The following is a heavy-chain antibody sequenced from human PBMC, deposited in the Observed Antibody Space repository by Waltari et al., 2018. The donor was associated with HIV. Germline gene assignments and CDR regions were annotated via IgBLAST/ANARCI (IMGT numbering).Heavy chain of an antibody. D-gene: IGHD3-22*01. CDR3: ARIHQAHRYYYDSSGYSVYFDY. V-gene: IGHV1-2*06. CDR1: GYTFTGYY. CDR2: INPNSGGT. J-gene: IGHJ4*02. Sequence: QVQMVQSGAEVTKPGASVKVSCKASGYTFTGYYLHWVRPATGQGLEWMGRINPNSGGTNYAQKFQGRVTMTRDTSISTAYMELSRLRSDDTAVYYCARIHQAHRYYYDSSGYSVYFDYWGQGTLVTVSS.